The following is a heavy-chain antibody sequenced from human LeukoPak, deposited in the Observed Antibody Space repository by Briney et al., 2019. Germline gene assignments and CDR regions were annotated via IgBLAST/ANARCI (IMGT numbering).Heavy chain of an antibody. CDR1: GFTFTSSA. CDR2: IVVGSGNT. CDR3: AADSKYSYGYRYYYYMDV. V-gene: IGHV1-58*02. Sequence: SVKVSCKASGFTFTSSAMQWVRQARGQRLEWIGWIVVGSGNTNYAQKFQERVTITRDMSTSTAYMELSSLRSEDTAVYYCAADSKYSYGYRYYYYMDVWGKGTTVTVSS. D-gene: IGHD5-18*01. J-gene: IGHJ6*03.